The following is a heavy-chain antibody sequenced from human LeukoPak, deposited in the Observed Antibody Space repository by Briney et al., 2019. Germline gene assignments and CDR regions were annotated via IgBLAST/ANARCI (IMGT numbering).Heavy chain of an antibody. CDR2: IYTSGST. CDR1: GGSISSGSYY. CDR3: ARDRDAFDI. V-gene: IGHV4-61*02. J-gene: IGHJ3*02. Sequence: SQTLSLTCTVSGGSISSGSYYWSWIRQPAGKGLEWIGRIYTSGSTNYNPSLKSRVTISVDTSKNQFSPKLSSVTAADTAVYYCARDRDAFDIWGQGTMVTVSS.